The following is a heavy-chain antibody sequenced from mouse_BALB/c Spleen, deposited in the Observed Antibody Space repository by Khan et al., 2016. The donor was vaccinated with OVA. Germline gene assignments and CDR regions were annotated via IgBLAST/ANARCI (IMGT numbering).Heavy chain of an antibody. CDR2: IFPGSVST. D-gene: IGHD2-14*01. CDR1: GYTFSSYW. CDR3: ARGGYGGFAY. V-gene: IGHV1-9*01. Sequence: QVQLKQSGGDLMKPGASVKISCKATGYTFSSYWIEWVKQRPGHGLEWIGQIFPGSVSTTYNEKFKSKATFTADTSSNTAYMQLSSMTSEDSAVYYYARGGYGGFAYWGEVTLVTISA. J-gene: IGHJ3*01.